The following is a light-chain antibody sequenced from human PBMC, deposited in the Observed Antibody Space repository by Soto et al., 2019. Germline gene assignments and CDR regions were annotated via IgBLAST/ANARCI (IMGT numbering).Light chain of an antibody. J-gene: IGKJ2*01. Sequence: EIVMTQSPGTLSVSPGERATLSCRASQSISRNLAWYQQKPGRAPRLLIYGVSTRATGIPARFSGSGSETEFTLTISILQSEDFAVYYCQQYNNWPPYTFGQGTKLEIK. CDR1: QSISRN. CDR3: QQYNNWPPYT. V-gene: IGKV3-15*01. CDR2: GVS.